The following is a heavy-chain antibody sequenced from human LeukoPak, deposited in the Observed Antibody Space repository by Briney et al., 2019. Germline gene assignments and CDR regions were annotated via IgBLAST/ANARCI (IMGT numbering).Heavy chain of an antibody. CDR1: GFTFSSYA. D-gene: IGHD3-22*01. CDR3: ARQMEYYYDSSGSPYYFDY. Sequence: GRSLRLSCAASGFTFSSYAMHWVRQAPGKGLEWVAVISYDGSYKYYADSVKGRFTISRDNSENTLYLQMNSLRAEDTAVYYCARQMEYYYDSSGSPYYFDYWGQGTLVTVSS. V-gene: IGHV3-30-3*01. J-gene: IGHJ4*02. CDR2: ISYDGSYK.